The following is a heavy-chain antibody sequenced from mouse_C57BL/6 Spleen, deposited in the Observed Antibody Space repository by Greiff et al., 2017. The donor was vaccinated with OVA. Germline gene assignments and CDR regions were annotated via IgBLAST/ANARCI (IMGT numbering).Heavy chain of an antibody. CDR1: GFSLTSYG. D-gene: IGHD2-5*01. CDR3: ARENSNAVYYFDY. J-gene: IGHJ2*01. V-gene: IGHV2-2*01. Sequence: VQVVESGPGLVQPSQSLSITCTVSGFSLTSYGVHWVRQSPGKGLEWLGVIWSGRSTDYNAAFISRLSISKDNSKSQVFFKMNSLQADDTAIYYCARENSNAVYYFDYWGQGTTLTVSS. CDR2: IWSGRST.